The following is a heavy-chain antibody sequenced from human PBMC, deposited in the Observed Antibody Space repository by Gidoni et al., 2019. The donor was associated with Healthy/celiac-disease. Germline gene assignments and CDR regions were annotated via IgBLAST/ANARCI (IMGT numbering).Heavy chain of an antibody. D-gene: IGHD3-10*01. CDR3: ATDPRVGVRGVIIPKWFDP. J-gene: IGHJ5*02. CDR1: GSTFTDYY. Sequence: EVQLVQSGAEVKKPGATVKISCKVYGSTFTDYYIHWVQQAPGKGLAWMGLVDPEDGETIYAEKFQGRVTITADTSTDTAYMELSSLRSEDTAVYYCATDPRVGVRGVIIPKWFDPWGQGTLVTVSS. V-gene: IGHV1-69-2*01. CDR2: VDPEDGET.